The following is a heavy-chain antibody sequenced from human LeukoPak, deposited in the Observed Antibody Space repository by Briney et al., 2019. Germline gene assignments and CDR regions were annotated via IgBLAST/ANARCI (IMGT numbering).Heavy chain of an antibody. CDR3: ARSRVPLRYFDWFPEGDAFDI. J-gene: IGHJ3*02. D-gene: IGHD3-9*01. Sequence: SQTLSLTCTVSGGSISSGDYYWSWIRQPPGKGLEWIGYIYYSGSTYYNPSLKSRVTISVDTSKNQFSLKLSSVTAADTAVYYCARSRVPLRYFDWFPEGDAFDIWGQGTMVTVSS. CDR1: GGSISSGDYY. CDR2: IYYSGST. V-gene: IGHV4-30-4*01.